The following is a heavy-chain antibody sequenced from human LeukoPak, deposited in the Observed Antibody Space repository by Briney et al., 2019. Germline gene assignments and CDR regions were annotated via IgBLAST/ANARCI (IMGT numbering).Heavy chain of an antibody. CDR2: IKQDGSVK. V-gene: IGHV3-7*01. CDR1: GFTFSSYW. CDR3: ARDGDYDILTGYYNILMDYYMDV. D-gene: IGHD3-9*01. J-gene: IGHJ6*03. Sequence: PGGSLRLSCAASGFTFSSYWMSWVRQAPGKGLEWVANIKQDGSVKYYVDSVKGRFTISRDNAKNSLYLQMNSLRAEDTAVYYCARDGDYDILTGYYNILMDYYMDVWGKGTTVTVSS.